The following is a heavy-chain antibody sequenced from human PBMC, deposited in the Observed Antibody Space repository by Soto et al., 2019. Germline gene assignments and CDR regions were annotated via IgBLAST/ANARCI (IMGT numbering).Heavy chain of an antibody. D-gene: IGHD2-15*01. CDR1: GGSFSGYY. V-gene: IGHV4-59*01. CDR2: IYYSGST. CDR3: AREGRSRYCSGGSCYPTFDY. Sequence: PSETLSLTCAVYGGSFSGYYWSWIRQPPVKVLEWIGYIYYSGSTNYNPSLKSRVTISVDTSKNQFSLKLSSVTAADTAVYYCAREGRSRYCSGGSCYPTFDYWGQGTLVTVSS. J-gene: IGHJ4*02.